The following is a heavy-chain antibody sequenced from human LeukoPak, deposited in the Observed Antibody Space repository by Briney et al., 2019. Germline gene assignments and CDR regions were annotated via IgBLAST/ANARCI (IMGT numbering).Heavy chain of an antibody. CDR3: SKRSGGYYDH. CDR1: GFAVNGDN. Sequence: GGSLRVSCAASGFAVNGDNMSWVRQAPGKRLEWVSVIYSDYDDGHTNYADSVRGRFTISRDSSKNMVYLQMNSLRVEDTAVYYCSKRSGGYYDHWGQGTLVTVSS. V-gene: IGHV3-66*02. J-gene: IGHJ4*02. D-gene: IGHD3-3*01. CDR2: IYSDYDDGHT.